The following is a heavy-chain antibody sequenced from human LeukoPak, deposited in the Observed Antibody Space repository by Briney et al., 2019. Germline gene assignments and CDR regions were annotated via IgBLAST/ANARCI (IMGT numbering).Heavy chain of an antibody. D-gene: IGHD3-3*01. CDR1: GFTFSSYA. Sequence: GGSLRLSCAASGFTFSSYAMSWVRQAPGKGLEWVSAISASGGSTNNADSVKGRFTISRDNSKSILYLQMNSLRAEDTAVYYCAKISLYDFWSGYYKPYWYFDLWGRGTLVTVSS. V-gene: IGHV3-23*01. CDR3: AKISLYDFWSGYYKPYWYFDL. J-gene: IGHJ2*01. CDR2: ISASGGST.